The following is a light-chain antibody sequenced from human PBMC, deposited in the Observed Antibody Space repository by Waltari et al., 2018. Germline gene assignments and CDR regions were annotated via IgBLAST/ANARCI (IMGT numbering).Light chain of an antibody. CDR2: WAS. CDR1: QSVLYSSNNKNY. J-gene: IGKJ1*01. V-gene: IGKV4-1*01. CDR3: QQYYSTPPWT. Sequence: DIVMSQYPDSLAVSLCERATINCKSSQSVLYSSNNKNYLAWYQQKPGQPPKLLIYWASTRESGVPDRFSGSGSGTDFTLTISSLQAEDVAVYYCQQYYSTPPWTFGQGTKVEIK.